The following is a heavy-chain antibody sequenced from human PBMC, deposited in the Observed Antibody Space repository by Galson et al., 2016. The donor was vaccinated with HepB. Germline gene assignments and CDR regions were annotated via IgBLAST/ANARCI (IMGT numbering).Heavy chain of an antibody. J-gene: IGHJ4*02. Sequence: SLRLSCAASGFTFGDYAVNWFRQAPGKGLQWVGYIRSKPYGGTTEYAASVKGRSTISRDDSKMTAYLPMNSLKTEDTALYYSSRVALGSGGDYWGQGTLVTVSS. V-gene: IGHV3-49*03. CDR2: IRSKPYGGTT. CDR1: GFTFGDYA. CDR3: SRVALGSGGDY. D-gene: IGHD3-10*01.